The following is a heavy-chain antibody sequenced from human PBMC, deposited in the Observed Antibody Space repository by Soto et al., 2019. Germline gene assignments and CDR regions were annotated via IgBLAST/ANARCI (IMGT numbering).Heavy chain of an antibody. CDR3: ARTRIMDSSSNLGYYGMEV. V-gene: IGHV6-1*01. Sequence: KSSETLSLTCAISVDSVSSNSAACNWIRQSPSRGLEWLGRTYYRSKWYNDYAVSVKSRITINPDTSKNQFSLQLNSVTPEDTAVYYCARTRIMDSSSNLGYYGMEVLGQGTTVIVSS. J-gene: IGHJ6*02. CDR1: VDSVSSNSAA. D-gene: IGHD6-13*01. CDR2: TYYRSKWYN.